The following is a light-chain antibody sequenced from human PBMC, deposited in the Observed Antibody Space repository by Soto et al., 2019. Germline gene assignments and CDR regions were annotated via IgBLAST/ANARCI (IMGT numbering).Light chain of an antibody. CDR2: DAS. J-gene: IGKJ1*01. CDR1: QSVSSY. CDR3: QQRSNRPT. V-gene: IGKV3-11*01. Sequence: EIVLTQSPATLSLSPGERSTLSVRASQSVSSYLAWYQQRPGQAPRLLIYDASNRATGIPARFSGSGSGTDFTLTISSLEPEDFAVYYCQQRSNRPTFGQGTKVDIK.